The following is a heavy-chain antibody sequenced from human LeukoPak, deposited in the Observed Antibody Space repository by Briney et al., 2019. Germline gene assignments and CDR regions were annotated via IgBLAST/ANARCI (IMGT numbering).Heavy chain of an antibody. V-gene: IGHV2-70*11. Sequence: SGPALVKPTQTLTLTCTFSGFSLSTSGVCVSWIRQPPGKALEWLARIDWDDDKYYSTSLKTRLTISKDTSKNQVVLTMTNMDPVDTATYYCARIRIAARSLYFDYWGQGTLVTVSS. D-gene: IGHD6-6*01. CDR2: IDWDDDK. CDR1: GFSLSTSGVC. CDR3: ARIRIAARSLYFDY. J-gene: IGHJ4*02.